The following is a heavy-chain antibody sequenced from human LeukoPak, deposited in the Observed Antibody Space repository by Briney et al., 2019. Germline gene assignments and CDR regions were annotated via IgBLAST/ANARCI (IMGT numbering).Heavy chain of an antibody. CDR2: IIPIFGTA. V-gene: IGHV1-69*01. CDR1: GGTFSSYA. D-gene: IGHD3-3*01. J-gene: IGHJ4*02. CDR3: ARETIFGVVQGYFDC. Sequence: SVKVSCKASGGTFSSYAISWVRQAPGQGLEWMGGIIPIFGTANYAQKFQGRVTITADESTSTAYMELSSLRSEDTAVYYCARETIFGVVQGYFDCWGQGTLVTVSS.